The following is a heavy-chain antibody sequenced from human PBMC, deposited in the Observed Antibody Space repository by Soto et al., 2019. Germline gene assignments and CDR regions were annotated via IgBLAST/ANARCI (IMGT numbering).Heavy chain of an antibody. D-gene: IGHD6-6*01. J-gene: IGHJ6*02. CDR2: IDPSDSYT. CDR3: ARQAVEQLPRYYYYYGMDV. CDR1: GYSLTSYW. Sequence: PGESLKISCKGSGYSLTSYWISWVRQMPGKGLEWMGRIDPSDSYTNYSPSFQGHVTISADKSISTAYLQWSSLKASDTAMYYCARQAVEQLPRYYYYYGMDVWGQGTTVTVSS. V-gene: IGHV5-10-1*01.